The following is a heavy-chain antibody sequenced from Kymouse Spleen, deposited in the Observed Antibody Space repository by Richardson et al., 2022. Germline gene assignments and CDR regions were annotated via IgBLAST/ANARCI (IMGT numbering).Heavy chain of an antibody. V-gene: IGHV4-59*01. J-gene: IGHJ4*02. CDR1: GGSISSYY. D-gene: IGHD1-26*01. Sequence: QVQLQESGPGLVKPSETLSLTCTVSGGSISSYYWSWIRQPPGKGLEWIGYIYYSGSTNYNPSLKSRVTISVDTSKNQFSLKLSSVTAADTAVYYCARGGIVGAHFDYWGQGTLVTVSS. CDR3: ARGGIVGAHFDY. CDR2: IYYSGST.